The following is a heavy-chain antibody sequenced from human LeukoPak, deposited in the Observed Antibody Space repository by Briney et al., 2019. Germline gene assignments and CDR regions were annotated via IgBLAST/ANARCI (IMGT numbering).Heavy chain of an antibody. D-gene: IGHD3-3*01. CDR3: ARHALPYDFWSGYSSFFDY. Sequence: SETLSLTCTVSGGSISSSSYYWGWISQPPGEGLEWIGSIYYSGSTYYNPSLKRRVTISVDTSKNQFSLKLSSVTAAGTAVYYCARHALPYDFWSGYSSFFDYWGQGTLVTVSA. CDR1: GGSISSSSYY. V-gene: IGHV4-39*01. CDR2: IYYSGST. J-gene: IGHJ4*02.